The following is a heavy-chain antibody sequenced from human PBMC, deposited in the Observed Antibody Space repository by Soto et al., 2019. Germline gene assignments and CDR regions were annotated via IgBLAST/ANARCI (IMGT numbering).Heavy chain of an antibody. CDR1: GYTFTSYD. V-gene: IGHV1-18*01. CDR2: INPDNGNT. D-gene: IGHD3-22*01. Sequence: ASVKVSCKASGYTFTSYDINWVRQAPGQGLEWLGWINPDNGNTNYAQHLQGRVSLTTDTSTSTAYMELRSLRSDDTAMYFCARGGYYDSSGSRNYYYYGMNVWGQGTTVTVSS. CDR3: ARGGYYDSSGSRNYYYYGMNV. J-gene: IGHJ6*02.